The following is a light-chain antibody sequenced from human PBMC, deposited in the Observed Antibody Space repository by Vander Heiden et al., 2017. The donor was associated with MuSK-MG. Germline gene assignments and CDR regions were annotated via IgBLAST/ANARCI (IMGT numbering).Light chain of an antibody. Sequence: DIQVTPSPSSLSASAGDRVTITCRASQSISNYLNWYQQKPGKAPKLLIYAASSLESGVPSRFSGSGSGTDFTLTISSLQPEDVATYYCQQSYSSWWTFGQGTKVEIK. V-gene: IGKV1-39*01. CDR1: QSISNY. J-gene: IGKJ1*01. CDR2: AAS. CDR3: QQSYSSWWT.